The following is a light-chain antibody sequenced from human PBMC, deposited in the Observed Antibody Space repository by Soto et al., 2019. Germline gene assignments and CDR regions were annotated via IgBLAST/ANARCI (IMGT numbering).Light chain of an antibody. V-gene: IGKV3-15*01. CDR2: GAS. Sequence: EIVMTQSPAVVPVSPGERATLSCRASQSISSNLAWYQHKPGQAPRLLISGASTRATGIPARFSGSGSGTEFPLTISSLQSEDLAVYYCQQYNHWPTFGQGTKVEIK. CDR3: QQYNHWPT. CDR1: QSISSN. J-gene: IGKJ1*01.